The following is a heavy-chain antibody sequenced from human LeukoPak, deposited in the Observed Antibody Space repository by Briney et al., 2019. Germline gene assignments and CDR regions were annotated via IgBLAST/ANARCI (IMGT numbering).Heavy chain of an antibody. J-gene: IGHJ4*02. CDR1: GFTFSSYA. V-gene: IGHV3-64*01. Sequence: PGGSLRLSCAASGFTFSSYAMHWVRQALGKGLEYVSANSSNGGSTYYANSVKGRFTISRDNSKNTLYLQMGSLRAEDMAVYYCARGLCSSTSCYVFDWGQGTLVTVSS. CDR2: NSSNGGST. D-gene: IGHD2-2*01. CDR3: ARGLCSSTSCYVFD.